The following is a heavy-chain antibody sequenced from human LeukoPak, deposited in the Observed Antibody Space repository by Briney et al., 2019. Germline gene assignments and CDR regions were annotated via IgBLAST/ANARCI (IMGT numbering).Heavy chain of an antibody. J-gene: IGHJ4*02. CDR3: ARDRGGYSSSWYGPDFDY. Sequence: GASVKVSCKASGYTFTSYYVHWVRQAPGQGLEWMGIINPSGGSTSYAQKFQGRVTMTRDTSTSTVYMELSSLRSEDTAVYYCARDRGGYSSSWYGPDFDYWGQGTLVTVSS. V-gene: IGHV1-46*01. CDR2: INPSGGST. D-gene: IGHD6-13*01. CDR1: GYTFTSYY.